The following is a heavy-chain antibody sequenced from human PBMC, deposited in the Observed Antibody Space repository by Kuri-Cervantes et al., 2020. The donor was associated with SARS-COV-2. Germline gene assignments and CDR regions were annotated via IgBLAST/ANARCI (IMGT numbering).Heavy chain of an antibody. Sequence: ASVKVSCKASGYTLTSYGISWVRQAPGQGLEWMGWISAYNGNRNYAQKLQGRVTMTTDTSTSTAYTELRSLRSDDTAVYYCARETFLTRGPMPAPLLDYWGQGTLVTVSS. D-gene: IGHD3-9*01. J-gene: IGHJ4*02. V-gene: IGHV1-18*01. CDR1: GYTLTSYG. CDR2: ISAYNGNR. CDR3: ARETFLTRGPMPAPLLDY.